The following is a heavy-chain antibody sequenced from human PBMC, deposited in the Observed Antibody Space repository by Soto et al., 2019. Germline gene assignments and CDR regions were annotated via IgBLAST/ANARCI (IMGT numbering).Heavy chain of an antibody. V-gene: IGHV3-23*01. Sequence: DVQLLESGGGLVQPGGSLRLSCAASGFTFSSYAMSWVRQAPGKGLEWVSAISATGGSAFYADSVKGRFTISRDNSKNTVFLQIDSLVTEDTAVYYCAKGTTAVYCFDFWGQGTLLTVSS. CDR1: GFTFSSYA. J-gene: IGHJ4*02. CDR2: ISATGGSA. D-gene: IGHD2-15*01. CDR3: AKGTTAVYCFDF.